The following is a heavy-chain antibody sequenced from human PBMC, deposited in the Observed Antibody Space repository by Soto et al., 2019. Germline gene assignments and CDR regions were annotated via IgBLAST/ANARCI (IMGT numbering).Heavy chain of an antibody. D-gene: IGHD2-21*02. CDR2: INAGNGNT. CDR3: ARSIVVVTALDY. J-gene: IGHJ4*02. V-gene: IGHV1-3*05. Sequence: QVQLVQSGAEEKKPGASVKVSCKASGYTFTSYAMHWVRQAPGQRLEWMGWINAGNGNTKYSQKFTGRVTITRDTSASTAYMELSSLRSEDTAVYYCARSIVVVTALDYWGQGTLVTVSS. CDR1: GYTFTSYA.